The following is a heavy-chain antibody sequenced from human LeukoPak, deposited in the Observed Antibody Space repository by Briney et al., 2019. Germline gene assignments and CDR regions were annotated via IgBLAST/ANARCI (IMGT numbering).Heavy chain of an antibody. CDR3: ARGNFDWLQISNWFDL. D-gene: IGHD3-9*01. CDR2: ISYDGSNK. V-gene: IGHV3-30-3*01. CDR1: GFTFSSYA. Sequence: GGSLRLSCAASGFTFSSYAMHWVRQAPGKGLEWVAVISYDGSNKYYADSVKGRFTISRDNSKNTLYLQMNSLRAEDTAVYYCARGNFDWLQISNWFDLWGQGTLVTVSS. J-gene: IGHJ5*02.